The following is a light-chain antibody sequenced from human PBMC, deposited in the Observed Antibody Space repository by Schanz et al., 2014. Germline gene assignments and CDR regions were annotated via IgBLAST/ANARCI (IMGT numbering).Light chain of an antibody. V-gene: IGKV1-39*01. CDR2: AAS. CDR1: HNIDNY. J-gene: IGKJ4*01. CDR3: QHIYSTPPT. Sequence: DIQMTQSPSSLSASVGDRVTITCRASHNIDNYLFWYQQKPGKAPNLLIYAASTLQSAVPSRFSGSGSGTDFTLTITSLQPEDFATYYCQHIYSTPPTFGGGTNLEIK.